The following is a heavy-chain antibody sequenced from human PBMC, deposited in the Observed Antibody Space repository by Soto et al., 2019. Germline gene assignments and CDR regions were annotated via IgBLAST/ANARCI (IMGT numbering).Heavy chain of an antibody. D-gene: IGHD1-26*01. Sequence: ASVKVSCKASGYTFSSYGISWGRQAPGQGLEWMGWISAYTGKTNYAQKLQGRVTMTTDTSTSTAYMEVRRLRSDDTAVYDCARDLDSGSYYFDYWGQGTLATVSS. CDR2: ISAYTGKT. CDR1: GYTFSSYG. CDR3: ARDLDSGSYYFDY. V-gene: IGHV1-18*04. J-gene: IGHJ4*02.